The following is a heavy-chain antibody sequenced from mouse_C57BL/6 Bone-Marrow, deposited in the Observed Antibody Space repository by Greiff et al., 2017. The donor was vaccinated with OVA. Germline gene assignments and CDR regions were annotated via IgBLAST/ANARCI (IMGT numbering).Heavy chain of an antibody. V-gene: IGHV1-18*01. CDR1: GYTFTDYN. J-gene: IGHJ2*01. Sequence: VQLKQSGPELVKPGASVKIPCKASGYTFTDYNMDWVKQSHGKSLEWIGDINPNNGGTIYNQKFKGKATLTVDKSSSTAYMELRSLTSEDTAVYYCAREGPYDYDLDYWGQGTTLTVSS. D-gene: IGHD2-4*01. CDR2: INPNNGGT. CDR3: AREGPYDYDLDY.